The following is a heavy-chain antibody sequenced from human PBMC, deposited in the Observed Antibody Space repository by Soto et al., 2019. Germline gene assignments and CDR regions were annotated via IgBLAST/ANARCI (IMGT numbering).Heavy chain of an antibody. D-gene: IGHD2-15*01. Sequence: QLQLQESGPGLVKPSETLSLTCTVSGGSISSSSYSWGWIRQPPGKGLGWIGSIYYSGSTYYNPSLKSRVTISVDTSKNQFSLKLSSVTAADTAVYYCARHTPAISISDHWGQGTLVTVSS. CDR3: ARHTPAISISDH. CDR2: IYYSGST. V-gene: IGHV4-39*01. CDR1: GGSISSSSYS. J-gene: IGHJ4*02.